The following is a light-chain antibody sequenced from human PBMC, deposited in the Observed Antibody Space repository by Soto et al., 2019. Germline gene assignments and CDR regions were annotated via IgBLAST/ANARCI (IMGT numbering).Light chain of an antibody. CDR2: ATS. CDR1: QNIHRY. CDR3: QQSYTLPIT. J-gene: IGKJ5*01. Sequence: DIQMTQSPSSLSASVGDRVTITCRASQNIHRYLNWYQQKVGKAPKLLIYATSSLQSGVPSRFSGSGSGTDFTLTISSLQPEDFATYYCQQSYTLPITFGQGTRLEIK. V-gene: IGKV1-39*01.